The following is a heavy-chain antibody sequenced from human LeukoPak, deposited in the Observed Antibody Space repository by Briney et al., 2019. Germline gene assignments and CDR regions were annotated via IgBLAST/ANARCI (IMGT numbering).Heavy chain of an antibody. D-gene: IGHD3-22*01. Sequence: GASVKVSCKASGYTFTGYYMHWVRQAPGQGLEWMGWINPNSGGTNYAQKFQGRVTMTRDTSISTAYMELSRLRSDDTAVYYCARTRPDPLHYYDSSAIDYWGQGTLVTVSS. CDR1: GYTFTGYY. CDR2: INPNSGGT. J-gene: IGHJ4*02. CDR3: ARTRPDPLHYYDSSAIDY. V-gene: IGHV1-2*02.